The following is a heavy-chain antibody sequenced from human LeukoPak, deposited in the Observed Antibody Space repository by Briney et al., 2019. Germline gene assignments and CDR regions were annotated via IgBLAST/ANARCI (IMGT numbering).Heavy chain of an antibody. V-gene: IGHV1-18*01. J-gene: IGHJ6*02. CDR1: GYTFTSYG. D-gene: IGHD4-17*01. CDR3: ARDQVDGDSLAYYYYGMDV. CDR2: ISAYNGNT. Sequence: ASVKVSCKASGYTFTSYGISWVRQAPGQGLEWMGWISAYNGNTNYAQKLQGRVTMTTDTSTSTAYMELRSLRSDDTAVYCCARDQVDGDSLAYYYYGMDVWGQGTTVTVSS.